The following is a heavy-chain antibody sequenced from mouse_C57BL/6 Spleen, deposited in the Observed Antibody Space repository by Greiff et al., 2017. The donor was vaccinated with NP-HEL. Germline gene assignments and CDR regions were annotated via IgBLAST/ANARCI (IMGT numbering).Heavy chain of an antibody. Sequence: EVQGVESGGGLVKPGGSLKLSCAASGFTFSDYGMHWVRQAPEKGLEWVAYISSGSSTIYYADTVKGRFTISRDNAKNTLFLQMTRRRSEDTAMYYCARSEGYSNYWYFDGWGTGTTVTVSS. CDR3: ARSEGYSNYWYFDG. CDR2: ISSGSSTI. CDR1: GFTFSDYG. J-gene: IGHJ1*03. D-gene: IGHD2-5*01. V-gene: IGHV5-17*01.